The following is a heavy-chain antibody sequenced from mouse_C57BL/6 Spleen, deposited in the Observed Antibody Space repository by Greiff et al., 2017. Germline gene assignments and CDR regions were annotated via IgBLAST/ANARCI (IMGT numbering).Heavy chain of an antibody. CDR1: GYTFTSYW. CDR2: IDPSESYT. J-gene: IGHJ2*01. Sequence: QVQLQQPGAELVKPGASVKLSCKASGYTFTSYWMQWVKQRPGQGLEWIGEIDPSESYTNYNQKFKGKATLTVDTSSSTAYMQLSSLTSEDSAVYYCARSAYYSNYDWGQGTTLTVSS. V-gene: IGHV1-50*01. CDR3: ARSAYYSNYD. D-gene: IGHD2-5*01.